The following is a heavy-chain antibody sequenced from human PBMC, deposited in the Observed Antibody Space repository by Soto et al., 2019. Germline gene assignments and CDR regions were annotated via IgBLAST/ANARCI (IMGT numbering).Heavy chain of an antibody. CDR1: GFTFSTYW. J-gene: IGHJ4*02. CDR3: VGGAGWELDY. Sequence: EAQLVESGGGLVQPGGSLRLSCAASGFTFSTYWMNWVRQAPGMGLEWLAIIRQDGTETHYVDSVKGRFTISRDNTKNSLFLQMNNLGADDTAVYYCVGGAGWELDYWGQGTLVTVSS. D-gene: IGHD1-26*01. V-gene: IGHV3-7*03. CDR2: IRQDGTET.